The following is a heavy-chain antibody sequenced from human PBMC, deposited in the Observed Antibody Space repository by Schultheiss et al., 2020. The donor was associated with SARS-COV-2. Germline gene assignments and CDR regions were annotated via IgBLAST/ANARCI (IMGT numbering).Heavy chain of an antibody. CDR3: ARGAPLTGYFDY. J-gene: IGHJ4*02. CDR1: GYTFTSYY. Sequence: ASVKVSCKASGYTFTSYYMHWVRQAPGQGLEWMGIINPSGGSTSYAQKFQGRVTMTMNTSISTAYMELSSLRSEDTAVYYCARGAPLTGYFDYWGQGTLVTVSS. D-gene: IGHD7-27*01. V-gene: IGHV1-46*01. CDR2: INPSGGST.